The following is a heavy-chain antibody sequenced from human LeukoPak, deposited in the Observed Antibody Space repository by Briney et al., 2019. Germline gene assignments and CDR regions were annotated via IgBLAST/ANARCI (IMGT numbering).Heavy chain of an antibody. CDR2: IYHSGSA. D-gene: IGHD4-23*01. CDR1: DGSFSAYC. J-gene: IGHJ2*01. CDR3: ARGLGGGNSVYFDL. Sequence: PSETLSLTCAVYDGSFSAYCWGWIRQPPGKGLEWIGEIYHSGSANYNPSLQSRVTISVDTSKNQFSLKLSSVTAADTAVYYCARGLGGGNSVYFDLWGRGTLVTVSS. V-gene: IGHV4-34*01.